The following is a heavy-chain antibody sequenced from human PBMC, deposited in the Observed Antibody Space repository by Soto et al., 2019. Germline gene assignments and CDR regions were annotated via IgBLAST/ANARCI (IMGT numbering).Heavy chain of an antibody. CDR2: ISPYNDDT. V-gene: IGHV1-18*04. D-gene: IGHD4-17*01. Sequence: QVQLVQSGAEVKKPGASVKVSCKASGYTFTRHAITWVRQAPGQGLEWMGWISPYNDDTNYSRKFQGRVTMTRDTSTRTAYMELRNLKSDDTAVYYCARYLSDYSFEAGGQGTLVTVSS. J-gene: IGHJ4*02. CDR3: ARYLSDYSFEA. CDR1: GYTFTRHA.